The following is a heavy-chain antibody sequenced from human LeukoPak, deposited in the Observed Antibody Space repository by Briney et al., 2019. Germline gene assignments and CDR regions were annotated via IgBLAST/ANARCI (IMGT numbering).Heavy chain of an antibody. CDR3: ANLGKYCSGFSCYK. CDR2: ISDNGAAT. CDR1: GFTYCTYA. V-gene: IGHV3-23*01. D-gene: IGHD2-2*02. Sequence: GGSLRLSSAASGFTYCTYAVSWVRQAPGKGLDWVSAISDNGAATYYADSVRGRFTVSRDNSINTVYLQMNSLRAEDTAVYYCANLGKYCSGFSCYKWGQGTLVTVSS. J-gene: IGHJ4*02.